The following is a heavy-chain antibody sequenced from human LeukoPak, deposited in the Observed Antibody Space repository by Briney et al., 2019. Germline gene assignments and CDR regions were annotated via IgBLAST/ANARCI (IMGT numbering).Heavy chain of an antibody. D-gene: IGHD3-3*01. Sequence: KPGESLTLSCAATGFSFSDYYRNWIRQAPGKGLEWVSYISGGSRDTDYADSVKGRLTIYRDNTKNSLFLQMNSLRADYTAEYYCASWSGGGAFDVWGQGTMVIVSS. CDR2: ISGGSRDT. CDR3: ASWSGGGAFDV. V-gene: IGHV3-11*06. J-gene: IGHJ3*01. CDR1: GFSFSDYY.